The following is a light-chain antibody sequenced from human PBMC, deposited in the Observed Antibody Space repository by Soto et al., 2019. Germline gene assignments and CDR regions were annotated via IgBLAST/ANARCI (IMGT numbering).Light chain of an antibody. V-gene: IGLV1-44*01. CDR3: AAWDDSLNGRV. CDR1: SSNIGSSN. CDR2: TNH. J-gene: IGLJ1*01. Sequence: QSVLTQPPSASGTPGQRVTISCSGSSSNIGSSNVNWYQQLPGTAPKLLIYTNHQRPSRVPDRFSGSKSGPSASLPISGLQSEDEADYYCAAWDDSLNGRVFGTGTKVTVL.